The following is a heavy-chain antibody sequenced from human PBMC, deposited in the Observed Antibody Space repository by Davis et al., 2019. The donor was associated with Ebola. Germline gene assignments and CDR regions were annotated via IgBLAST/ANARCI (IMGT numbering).Heavy chain of an antibody. V-gene: IGHV4-4*07. J-gene: IGHJ4*02. D-gene: IGHD5-24*01. Sequence: PSETLSLTCTVSGGSISSYYWSWIRQPAGKGLEWIAYVGASGTINYNPSLKSRVTMSVDTSKNQISLQLTSVTGADTAVYYCARERKGDGYAGCDYWGQGTLVTVSS. CDR3: ARERKGDGYAGCDY. CDR2: VGASGTI. CDR1: GGSISSYY.